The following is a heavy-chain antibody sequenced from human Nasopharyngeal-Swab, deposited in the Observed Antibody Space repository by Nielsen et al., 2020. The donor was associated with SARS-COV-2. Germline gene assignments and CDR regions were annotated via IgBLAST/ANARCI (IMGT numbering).Heavy chain of an antibody. D-gene: IGHD6-13*01. CDR1: GFTFDDYA. CDR2: ISGNSVSI. V-gene: IGHV3-9*01. CDR3: AKDKGAGSFDY. J-gene: IGHJ4*02. Sequence: GGSLRLSCAASGFTFDDYAMYWVRQAPGKGLEWVSGISGNSVSIGYSDSVKGRFIISRDNAKNSLYLQMNSLRVEDTALYYCAKDKGAGSFDYWGQGTLATVSS.